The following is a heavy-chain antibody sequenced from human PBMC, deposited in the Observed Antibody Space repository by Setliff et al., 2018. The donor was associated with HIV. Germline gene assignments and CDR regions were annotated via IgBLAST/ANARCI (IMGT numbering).Heavy chain of an antibody. Sequence: SETLSLTCGVSGYSMSSGYYWGWIRQPPGKGLEWIGNVYHTGSTYYNPPLKSRVTISVDTSKNQFSLKLSSVTAADTAVYYCGIEGDDYNEYWGQGTLVTVSS. V-gene: IGHV4-38-2*02. CDR2: VYHTGST. CDR3: GIEGDDYNEY. CDR1: GYSMSSGYY. D-gene: IGHD3-16*01. J-gene: IGHJ4*02.